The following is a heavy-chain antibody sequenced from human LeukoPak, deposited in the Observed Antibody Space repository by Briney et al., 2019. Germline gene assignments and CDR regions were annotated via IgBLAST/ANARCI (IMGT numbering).Heavy chain of an antibody. CDR2: ISKSSSYI. D-gene: IGHD3-9*01. CDR1: GFTFSSYS. Sequence: GGSLRLSCAAPGFTFSSYSMNWVRHAPGRGLERVSSISKSSSYIYYADSVKGRFTISRDNAKNSLYLQMNSLRAEDTAVYYCARHLYDILAGYSSNFDYWGQETLVTVSS. J-gene: IGHJ4*02. V-gene: IGHV3-21*01. CDR3: ARHLYDILAGYSSNFDY.